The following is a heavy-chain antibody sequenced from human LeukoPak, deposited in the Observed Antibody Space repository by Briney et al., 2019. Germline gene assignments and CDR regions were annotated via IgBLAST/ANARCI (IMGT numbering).Heavy chain of an antibody. J-gene: IGHJ4*02. CDR2: ISGSGGST. CDR3: AKGSGSITIFGVVIHFDY. CDR1: GFTFSGYA. Sequence: GGSLRLSCAASGFTFSGYAMSWVRQAPGKGLEWVSAISGSGGSTYYADSVKGRSTISRDNSKNTLYLQMNSLRAEDTAVYYCAKGSGSITIFGVVIHFDYWGQGTLVTVSS. V-gene: IGHV3-23*01. D-gene: IGHD3-3*01.